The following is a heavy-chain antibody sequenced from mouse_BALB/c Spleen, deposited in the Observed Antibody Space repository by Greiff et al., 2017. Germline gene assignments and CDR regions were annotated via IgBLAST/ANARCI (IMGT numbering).Heavy chain of an antibody. J-gene: IGHJ3*01. Sequence: EVKLVESGGGLVQPGGSRKLSCAASGFTFSDYGMAWVRQAPGKGPEWVAFISNLAYSIYYADTVTGRFTISRENAKNTLYLEMSSLRSEDTAMYYCARGNYGSSYGFAYWGQGTLVTVSA. CDR1: GFTFSDYG. CDR3: ARGNYGSSYGFAY. D-gene: IGHD1-1*01. V-gene: IGHV5-15*02. CDR2: ISNLAYSI.